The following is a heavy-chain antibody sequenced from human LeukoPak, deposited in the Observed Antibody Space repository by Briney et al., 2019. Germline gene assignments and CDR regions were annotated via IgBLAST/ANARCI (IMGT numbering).Heavy chain of an antibody. V-gene: IGHV3-73*01. D-gene: IGHD4-17*01. CDR3: TRRGRGDYSLDY. CDR1: GFTFSGSA. CDR2: IRSKANSYAT. Sequence: GGSLRLSCAASGFTFSGSAMRWVRQASGKGLEWVGRIRSKANSYATAYAASVKGRFTISRDDSKNTAYLQMNSLKTEDTAVYYCTRRGRGDYSLDYWGQGTLVTVSS. J-gene: IGHJ4*02.